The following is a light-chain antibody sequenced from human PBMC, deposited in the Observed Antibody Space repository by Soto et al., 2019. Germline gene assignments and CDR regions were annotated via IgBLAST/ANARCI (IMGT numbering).Light chain of an antibody. J-gene: IGKJ5*01. CDR2: GAS. V-gene: IGKV3-20*01. CDR3: QQYGSSLPIT. Sequence: EIVLTQSPGTLSFSPGERATLSCRASQSVSSSYLAWYQQKPGQAPRLLIYGASSRATRIPDRFSGSGSGTDFTLTISRLEPEDFAVYYCQQYGSSLPITFGQGTRLEIK. CDR1: QSVSSSY.